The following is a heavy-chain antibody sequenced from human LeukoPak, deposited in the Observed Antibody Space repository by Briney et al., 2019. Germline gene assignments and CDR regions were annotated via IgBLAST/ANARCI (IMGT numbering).Heavy chain of an antibody. V-gene: IGHV5-51*01. D-gene: IGHD6-19*01. Sequence: SGESLKISCKGSGYSFSNNWIGWVRQMPGKGLEWMGIIYPGDSDTRYSPSFQGQITLSADKSISTAYLQWSSLKASDTAMYYCARAGSSGCDYWGQGTLVTVSS. CDR1: GYSFSNNW. CDR2: IYPGDSDT. J-gene: IGHJ4*02. CDR3: ARAGSSGCDY.